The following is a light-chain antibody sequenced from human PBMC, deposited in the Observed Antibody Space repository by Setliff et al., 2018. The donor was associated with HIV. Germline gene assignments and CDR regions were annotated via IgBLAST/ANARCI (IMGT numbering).Light chain of an antibody. CDR1: KIGRKS. Sequence: SYELTQPPSVSVAPGKTARITCGGNKIGRKSVHWYQQKQGQAPVLVVYDDRDGPSETADRFSGSKSGNVATLAISRVEAGDEADYYCQGWDNNGDLYVFGSGTKVTVL. J-gene: IGLJ1*01. V-gene: IGLV3-21*03. CDR2: DDR. CDR3: QGWDNNGDLYV.